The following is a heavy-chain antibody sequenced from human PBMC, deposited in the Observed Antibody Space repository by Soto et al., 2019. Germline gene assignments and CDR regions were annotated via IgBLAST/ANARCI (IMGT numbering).Heavy chain of an antibody. V-gene: IGHV1-69*06. J-gene: IGHJ6*02. CDR2: IIPIFGTA. Sequence: GAAVKVSCKASGGTFSSYAISWVRQAPGQGXEWMGGIIPIFGTANYAQKFQGRVTITADKSTSTAYMELSSLRSEDTAVYYCASSLYDFWSGYLPPNIYYYYGMDVWGQGTTVTVSS. D-gene: IGHD3-3*01. CDR1: GGTFSSYA. CDR3: ASSLYDFWSGYLPPNIYYYYGMDV.